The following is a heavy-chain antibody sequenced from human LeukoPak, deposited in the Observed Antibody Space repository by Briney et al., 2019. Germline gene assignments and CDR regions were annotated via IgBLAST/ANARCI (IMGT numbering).Heavy chain of an antibody. CDR2: ISGSGGST. CDR3: AKDHYYDSSGYSNFDY. D-gene: IGHD3-22*01. J-gene: IGHJ4*02. V-gene: IGHV3-23*01. Sequence: GESLRLSCAASGFTFSTYAMSWVRQAPGKGLEWVSAISGSGGSTYYADSVKGRFTISRDNSKNTLYLQMNSLRAEDTAVYYCAKDHYYDSSGYSNFDYWGQGTLVTVSS. CDR1: GFTFSTYA.